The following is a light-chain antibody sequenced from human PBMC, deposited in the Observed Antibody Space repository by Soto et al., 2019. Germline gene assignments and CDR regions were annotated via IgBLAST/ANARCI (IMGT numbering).Light chain of an antibody. CDR1: QGVGSH. J-gene: IGKJ4*01. V-gene: IGKV1-39*01. CDR2: GAS. CDR3: QQNYRAPLT. Sequence: DIQMTQSPSSVSALIGDRVTISCRASQGVGSHVNWYQQKPGKAPNLLIHGASNLQSGVPSTFSGSGSGTDFTLTISSLQPADFATYYCQQNYRAPLTFGGGTKVEIK.